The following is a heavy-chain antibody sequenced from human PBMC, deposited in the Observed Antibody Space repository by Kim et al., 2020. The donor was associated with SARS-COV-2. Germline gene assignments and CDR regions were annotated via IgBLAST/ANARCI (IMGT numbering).Heavy chain of an antibody. V-gene: IGHV3-53*01. Sequence: GGSLRLSCAASGFTVSSNYMSWVRQAPGKGLEWVSVIYSGGSTYYADSVKGRFTISRDNSKNTLYLQMNSLRAEDTAVYYCASNYYDSSGYYYASGYFDLWGRGTLVTVSS. J-gene: IGHJ2*01. CDR2: IYSGGST. CDR1: GFTVSSNY. D-gene: IGHD3-22*01. CDR3: ASNYYDSSGYYYASGYFDL.